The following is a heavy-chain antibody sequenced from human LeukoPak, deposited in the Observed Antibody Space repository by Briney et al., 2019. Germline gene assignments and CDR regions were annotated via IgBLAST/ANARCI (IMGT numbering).Heavy chain of an antibody. J-gene: IGHJ6*03. CDR2: IIPIFGTA. CDR3: ARKSGTHDYYYYYMDV. V-gene: IGHV1-69*06. D-gene: IGHD1-14*01. CDR1: GGTFSSYA. Sequence: GASVKVSCKASGGTFSSYAISWVRQAPGQGLEWMGGIIPIFGTANYAQKFQGRVTITADKSTSTAYMELSSLRSEDTAVYYCARKSGTHDYYYYYMDVWGKGTTVTVSS.